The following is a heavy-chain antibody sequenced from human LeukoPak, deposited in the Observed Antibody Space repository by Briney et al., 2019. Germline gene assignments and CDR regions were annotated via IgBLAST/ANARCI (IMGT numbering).Heavy chain of an antibody. CDR2: IKTDGSRT. CDR1: GFTFSNYW. Sequence: PGGSLRLSCVASGFTFSNYWMHWVRQAPGRGLVWVSRIKTDGSRTNYADSVKGRFTISRDNAKNTVYLEMNSLRSEDTAVYYCARGPPKSVAGYFDYWGQGTLVTVSS. J-gene: IGHJ4*02. CDR3: ARGPPKSVAGYFDY. V-gene: IGHV3-74*01. D-gene: IGHD6-19*01.